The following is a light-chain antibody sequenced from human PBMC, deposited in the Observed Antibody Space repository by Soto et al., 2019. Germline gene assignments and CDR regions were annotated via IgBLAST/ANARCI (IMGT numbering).Light chain of an antibody. CDR2: AAS. V-gene: IGKV1-12*01. J-gene: IGKJ2*01. CDR3: QQASSFPHT. CDR1: QPISSW. Sequence: DIQMTQSPSTVSASVGDRVTITCRASQPISSWLAWFRQRPGQAPELLIYAASTLHSGVPSRFSGSGSGTDFALTISGLQPEDFATYYCQQASSFPHTFGQGTRVDIK.